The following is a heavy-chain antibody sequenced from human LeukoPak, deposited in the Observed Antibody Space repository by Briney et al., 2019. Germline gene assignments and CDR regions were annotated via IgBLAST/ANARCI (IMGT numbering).Heavy chain of an antibody. CDR2: TYYRSKWYN. D-gene: IGHD3-22*01. Sequence: SQTLSLTCAISGDSVSSNSAAWNWIRQSPSRGLEWLGRTYYRSKWYNDYAVSVKSRITINPDTSKNQFSLQLNSVTPEDTAAYYCAREMYYYDSSGYYVLDYWGQGTLVTVSS. CDR3: AREMYYYDSSGYYVLDY. J-gene: IGHJ4*02. CDR1: GDSVSSNSAA. V-gene: IGHV6-1*01.